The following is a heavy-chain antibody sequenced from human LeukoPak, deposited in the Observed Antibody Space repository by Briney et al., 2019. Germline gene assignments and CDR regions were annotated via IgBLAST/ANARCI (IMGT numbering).Heavy chain of an antibody. D-gene: IGHD3-10*01. CDR3: ARDRGITTARGVPSWFDP. Sequence: PSETLSLTCTVSGGSVSSSNYYWTWIRQPPGKGLEWIGRIYTTGSPSYSPSLKSRVTISVDTSTNQFSLKLTSVSAADTAVYYCARDRGITTARGVPSWFDPWGQGTLVTVSS. J-gene: IGHJ5*02. CDR1: GGSVSSSNYY. CDR2: IYTTGSP. V-gene: IGHV4-61*02.